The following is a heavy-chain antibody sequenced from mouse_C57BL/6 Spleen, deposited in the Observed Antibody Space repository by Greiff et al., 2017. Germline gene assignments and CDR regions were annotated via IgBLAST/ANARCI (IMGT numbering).Heavy chain of an antibody. D-gene: IGHD1-1*01. V-gene: IGHV3-1*01. Sequence: EVKLMESGPGLVKPSQSLSLTCTVTGYSITSGYDWHWIRHFPGNKLEWMGYISYSGSTNYNPSLKSRNSSTKDISKTQFFLKLKAVTTEDTATYYGARGGLYYYGSSYCYFDVWGTGTTVTVSS. CDR2: ISYSGST. CDR3: ARGGLYYYGSSYCYFDV. J-gene: IGHJ1*03. CDR1: GYSITSGYD.